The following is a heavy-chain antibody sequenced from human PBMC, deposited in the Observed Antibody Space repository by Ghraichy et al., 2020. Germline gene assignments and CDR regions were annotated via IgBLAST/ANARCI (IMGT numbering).Heavy chain of an antibody. CDR1: GFTFSSYG. J-gene: IGHJ6*02. D-gene: IGHD3-3*01. Sequence: GALRLSCAASGFTFSSYGMHWVRQAPGKGLEWVAVISYDGSNKYYADSVKGRFTISRDNSKNTLYLQMNSLRAEDTAVYYCAKDRSQGRFLEWLDVGNGMDVWGQGTTVTVSS. CDR3: AKDRSQGRFLEWLDVGNGMDV. CDR2: ISYDGSNK. V-gene: IGHV3-30*18.